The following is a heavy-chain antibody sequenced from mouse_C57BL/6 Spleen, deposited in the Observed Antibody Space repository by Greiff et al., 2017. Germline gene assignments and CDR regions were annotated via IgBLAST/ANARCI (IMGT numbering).Heavy chain of an antibody. CDR3: ARGKAY. CDR1: GYSITSGYY. V-gene: IGHV3-6*01. CDR2: ISYDGSN. J-gene: IGHJ4*01. Sequence: VQLQQSGPGLVKPSQSLSLTCSVTGYSITSGYYWNWIRQFPGNKLEWMGYISYDGSNNYNPSLKNRISITRDTSKNQCFLKLNSVTTEDTATYYCARGKAYWGQGTSVTVSS.